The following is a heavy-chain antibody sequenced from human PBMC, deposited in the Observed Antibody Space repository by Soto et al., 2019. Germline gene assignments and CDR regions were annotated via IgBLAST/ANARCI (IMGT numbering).Heavy chain of an antibody. CDR2: ISGSGGST. CDR1: GFTFSSYA. D-gene: IGHD6-13*01. V-gene: IGHV3-23*01. J-gene: IGHJ4*02. CDR3: AKPQPGYSSSWYGTDY. Sequence: GSLRLSCSASGFTFSSYAMGLVRQAPGKGLEWVSAISGSGGSTYYADSVKGRFTISRDNSKNTLYLQMNSLRAEDTAVYYCAKPQPGYSSSWYGTDYWGQGTLVTVSS.